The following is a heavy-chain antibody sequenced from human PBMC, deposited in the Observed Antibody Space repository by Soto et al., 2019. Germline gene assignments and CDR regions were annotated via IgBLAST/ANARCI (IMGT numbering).Heavy chain of an antibody. CDR3: AREVAAHWGYYGMDV. V-gene: IGHV4-30-4*01. CDR2: IYYSGRT. J-gene: IGHJ6*02. Sequence: PSETLSLTCTVSGGSISSGDYYWGWIRQPPGKGLEWIGYIYYSGRTYYNPSLKSRVTISVDTSKNQFSLKLSSVTAADTAVYYCAREVAAHWGYYGMDVWGQGTTVTVSS. D-gene: IGHD6-13*01. CDR1: GGSISSGDYY.